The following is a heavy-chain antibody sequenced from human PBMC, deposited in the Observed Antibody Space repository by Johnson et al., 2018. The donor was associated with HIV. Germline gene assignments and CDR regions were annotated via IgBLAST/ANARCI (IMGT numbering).Heavy chain of an antibody. V-gene: IGHV3-30*04. CDR1: GFTFSKYI. D-gene: IGHD3-22*01. J-gene: IGHJ3*02. Sequence: QVQLVESGGGVVQPGRSLRLSCAASGFTFSKYIMHWVRQAPGKGLEWVAVISYDGSNKYYADSVKGRFTISRDNSKNTLYLQMNSLRAEDTAVYYCARDLHYDSSGYRNAFDIWGQGTMVTVSS. CDR3: ARDLHYDSSGYRNAFDI. CDR2: ISYDGSNK.